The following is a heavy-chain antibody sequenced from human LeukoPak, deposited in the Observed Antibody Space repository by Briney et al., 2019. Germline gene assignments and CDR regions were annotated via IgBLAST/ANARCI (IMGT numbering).Heavy chain of an antibody. CDR2: ISHNGLST. D-gene: IGHD2-2*01. V-gene: IGHV3-64*02. Sequence: LSGGSLRLPCAASGFTFSRYVMHWVRQAPGKGLEYVSAISHNGLSTYYVDSVKGRFTISRDNSKNMLYLHMGSLRVEDLAVYYCASRTDCTSTNCPSAFDLWGQGTMVIVSS. J-gene: IGHJ3*01. CDR3: ASRTDCTSTNCPSAFDL. CDR1: GFTFSRYV.